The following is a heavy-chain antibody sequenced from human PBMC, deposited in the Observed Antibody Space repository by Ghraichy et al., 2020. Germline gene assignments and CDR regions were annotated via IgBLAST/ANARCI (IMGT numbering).Heavy chain of an antibody. Sequence: ASVKVSCKASGYTFINYYMHWVRQAPGQGLEWMGIINPSGGSTRYAQKFQGRVIMTRDTSTSTVYMEMSSLRSEDTAVYYCARDSNPDVHDSSGYSDVWGQGTTVTVSS. D-gene: IGHD3-22*01. CDR1: GYTFINYY. CDR3: ARDSNPDVHDSSGYSDV. CDR2: INPSGGST. V-gene: IGHV1-46*01. J-gene: IGHJ6*02.